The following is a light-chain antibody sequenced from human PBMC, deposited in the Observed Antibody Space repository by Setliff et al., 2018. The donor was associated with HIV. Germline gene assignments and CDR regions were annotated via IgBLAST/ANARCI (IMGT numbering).Light chain of an antibody. J-gene: IGLJ2*01. CDR2: TND. CDR3: ATWDDLLRGI. CDR1: ASDIGNNP. V-gene: IGLV1-44*01. Sequence: QSVLTQPPSASGTPGQRVTISCSGSASDIGNNPVDWYQQLPGTAPTLLIYTNDQRPSGVPARFSGSKSGTSAFLTISGLQSEDEADYYCATWDDLLRGIFGGGTK.